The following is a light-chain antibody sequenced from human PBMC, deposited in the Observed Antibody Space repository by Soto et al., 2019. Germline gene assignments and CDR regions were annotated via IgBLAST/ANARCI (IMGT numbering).Light chain of an antibody. CDR1: QSVGRN. Sequence: EIVLTQSPATLSLSPGERATLSCRASQSVGRNLAWYQQKPGQAPRLLIYGASTTAPGIPARFSGSGSGTEFSLTISSLQPEDFATYYCQQLNTYPRTFGPGTKVDIK. V-gene: IGKV3-15*01. CDR3: QQLNTYPRT. J-gene: IGKJ3*01. CDR2: GAS.